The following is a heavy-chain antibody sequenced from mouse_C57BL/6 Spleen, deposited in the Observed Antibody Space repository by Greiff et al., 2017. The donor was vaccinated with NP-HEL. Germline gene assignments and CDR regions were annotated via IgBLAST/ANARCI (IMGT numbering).Heavy chain of an antibody. CDR2: ISSGGSYT. J-gene: IGHJ2*01. CDR3: ARRGGGYFDY. CDR1: GFTFSSYG. D-gene: IGHD1-1*02. V-gene: IGHV5-6*02. Sequence: EVKLQESGGDLVKPGGSLKLSCAASGFTFSSYGMSWVRQTPDKRLEWVATISSGGSYTYSPDSVKGRFTISRDNAKNTLYLQMSSLKSEDTAMYYCARRGGGYFDYWGQGTTLTVSS.